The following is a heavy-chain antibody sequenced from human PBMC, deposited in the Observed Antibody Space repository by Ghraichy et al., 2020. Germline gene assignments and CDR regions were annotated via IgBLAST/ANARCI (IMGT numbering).Heavy chain of an antibody. CDR3: ARDLTPNPYSSGWWGNYGMDV. Sequence: GGSLRLSCAASGFTFSSYWMSWVRQAPGKGLEWVANIKQDGSEKYYVDSVKGRFTISRDNAKNSLYLQMNSLRAEDTAVYYCARDLTPNPYSSGWWGNYGMDVWGQGTTVTVSS. V-gene: IGHV3-7*03. CDR1: GFTFSSYW. J-gene: IGHJ6*02. D-gene: IGHD6-19*01. CDR2: IKQDGSEK.